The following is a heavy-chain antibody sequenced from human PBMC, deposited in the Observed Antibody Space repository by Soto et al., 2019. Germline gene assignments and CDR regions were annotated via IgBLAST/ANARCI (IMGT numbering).Heavy chain of an antibody. J-gene: IGHJ4*02. CDR1: GFTFSSYA. CDR2: ISYDGSNK. Sequence: GGSLRLSCAASGFTFSSYAMHWVRQAPGKGLEWVAVISYDGSNKYYADSVKGRFTISRDNSKNTLYLQMNSLRAEDTAVYYCARDGICRYSSGCLDYWGQGTLVTVSS. CDR3: ARDGICRYSSGCLDY. V-gene: IGHV3-30-3*01. D-gene: IGHD6-19*01.